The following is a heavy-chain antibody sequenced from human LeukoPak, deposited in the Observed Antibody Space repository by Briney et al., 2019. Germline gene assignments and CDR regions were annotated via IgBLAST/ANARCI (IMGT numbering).Heavy chain of an antibody. D-gene: IGHD3-10*01. CDR3: ARPYNYYGSRSMDY. CDR1: GGTFISYA. V-gene: IGHV7-4-1*02. CDR2: INTNTGNP. J-gene: IGHJ4*02. Sequence: GASVKVSCKASGGTFISYAISWVRQAPGQGLEWMGWINTNTGNPTYAQGFTGRFVFSLDTSVSTAYLQISSLKAEDTAVYYCARPYNYYGSRSMDYWGQGTLVTVSS.